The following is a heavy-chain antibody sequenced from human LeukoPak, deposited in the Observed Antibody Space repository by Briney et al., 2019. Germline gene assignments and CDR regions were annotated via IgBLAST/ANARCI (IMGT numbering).Heavy chain of an antibody. D-gene: IGHD6-25*01. V-gene: IGHV3-74*01. CDR3: ARAGQRFLFGY. CDR1: GFTFSSYW. CDR2: INTDGSST. Sequence: PGGSLRLSCAASGFTFSSYWMHWVRQAPGKGLVWVSRINTDGSSTSYADSVKGRFTISRDNAKNTLYLQMNGLRAEDTAVYYCARAGQRFLFGYWRQGTLVTVSS. J-gene: IGHJ4*02.